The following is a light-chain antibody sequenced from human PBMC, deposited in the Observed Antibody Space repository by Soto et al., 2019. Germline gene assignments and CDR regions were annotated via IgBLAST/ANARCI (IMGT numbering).Light chain of an antibody. V-gene: IGKV3-20*01. CDR1: QSLRATY. CDR2: GAS. CDR3: QQYVTSPRT. J-gene: IGKJ1*01. Sequence: EVVLTQSPDTPSLSPGETATLSCRASQSLRATYVAWYQQRPGQAPRLLIYGASFRATGIPARFSGRGSGTDFTLSISRLEPEDFAVYYCQQYVTSPRTFGQGTKVEIK.